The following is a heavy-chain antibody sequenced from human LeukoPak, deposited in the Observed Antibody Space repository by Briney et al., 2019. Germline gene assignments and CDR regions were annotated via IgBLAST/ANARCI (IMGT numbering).Heavy chain of an antibody. V-gene: IGHV3-21*01. D-gene: IGHD7-27*01. J-gene: IGHJ3*02. CDR2: ISSSSSYT. CDR1: GFTFSSYS. Sequence: PGGSLRLSCAASGFTFSSYSMNWVRQAPGKGLEWVSSISSSSSYTYYADSVKGRFTISRDNAKNSLYLQMNSLRAEDTAVYYCARKMGTLGHAFDIWGQGTMVTVSS. CDR3: ARKMGTLGHAFDI.